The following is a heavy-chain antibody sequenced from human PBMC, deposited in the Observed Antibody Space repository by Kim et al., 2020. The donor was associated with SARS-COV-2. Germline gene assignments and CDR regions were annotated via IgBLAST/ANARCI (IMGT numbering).Heavy chain of an antibody. Sequence: SVKVSCKASGGTFSSYAISWVRQAPGQGLEWMGGIIPIFGTANYAQKFQGRVTITADESTSTAYMELSSLRSEDTAVYYCARGGGYCSGGSCYNWFDPWGQGTLVTVSS. CDR1: GGTFSSYA. V-gene: IGHV1-69*13. J-gene: IGHJ5*02. D-gene: IGHD2-15*01. CDR3: ARGGGYCSGGSCYNWFDP. CDR2: IIPIFGTA.